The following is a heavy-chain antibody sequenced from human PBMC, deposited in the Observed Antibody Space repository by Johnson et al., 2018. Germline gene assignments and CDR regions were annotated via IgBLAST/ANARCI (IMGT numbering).Heavy chain of an antibody. CDR1: GFTFSSYA. D-gene: IGHD3-16*01. Sequence: QVQLVQSGGGVVQPGRSLRLSCAASGFTFSSYAMHWVRQAPGKGPEWVAVISYDGSNKYYADSVKGPFTISRDNTKNTLYLQMDSLRAEDTAVYYCAKETGDDYVLGHWGQCTLVTVSS. CDR3: AKETGDDYVLGH. J-gene: IGHJ1*01. CDR2: ISYDGSNK. V-gene: IGHV3-30*04.